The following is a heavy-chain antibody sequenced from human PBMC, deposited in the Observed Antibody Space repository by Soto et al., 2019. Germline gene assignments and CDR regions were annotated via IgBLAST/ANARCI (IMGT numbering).Heavy chain of an antibody. CDR1: GVTFSSYS. D-gene: IGHD3-22*01. V-gene: IGHV3-48*01. J-gene: IGHJ4*02. CDR3: AIPKYYYDSSGPPAY. CDR2: ISSSSSTI. Sequence: GGSVGLSCAASGVTFSSYSMKWVRQGPGKGLEWVSYISSSSSTIFYTDSVKGRFTVSRDNAKNSLYLQMNSMRAEDTAVYYCAIPKYYYDSSGPPAYWGQGTLVTVSS.